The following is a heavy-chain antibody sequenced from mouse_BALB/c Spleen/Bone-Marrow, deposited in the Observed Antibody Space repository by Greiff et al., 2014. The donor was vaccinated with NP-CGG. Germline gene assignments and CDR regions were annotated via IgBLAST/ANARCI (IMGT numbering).Heavy chain of an antibody. J-gene: IGHJ3*01. CDR3: ARIYYGYEFTY. Sequence: EVQLQQSGPELLKPGASVKISCKASGYTFTDYNMHWVKQSHGKSLEWIGYIYPYNGVTAYNQKFKSKATLTVDNSSSTAYVEFRSLTSEDSAVYYCARIYYGYEFTYWGQGTLVTVSA. D-gene: IGHD2-2*01. CDR2: IYPYNGVT. V-gene: IGHV1S29*02. CDR1: GYTFTDYN.